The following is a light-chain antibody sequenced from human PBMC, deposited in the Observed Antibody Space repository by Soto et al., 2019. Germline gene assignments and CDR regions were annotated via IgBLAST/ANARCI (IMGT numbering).Light chain of an antibody. CDR2: DAS. V-gene: IGKV3-20*01. CDR1: QNVSNN. Sequence: EIVMTQSPATLSVSPGERATLSCRASQNVSNNLAWYQQKPGQAPRLLIYDASSRATGIPDRFSGGGSGTDFTLTISRLEPEDFAVYYCQQFSSYPLTFGGGTKVDIK. CDR3: QQFSSYPLT. J-gene: IGKJ4*01.